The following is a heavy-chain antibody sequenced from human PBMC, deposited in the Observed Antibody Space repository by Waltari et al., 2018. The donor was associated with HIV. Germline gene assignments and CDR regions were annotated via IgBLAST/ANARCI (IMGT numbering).Heavy chain of an antibody. Sequence: QVQLVESGGGVVQPGRSRRLSCAASGFTFSSFGMHWVRQAPGKGLEWLAVISNDGSSKYYADSVKGRFTISRDNSKNTLYLHMNSLRAEDTAVYYCASPFYSDSTTYYYGLDYWGQGTLVTVSS. CDR1: GFTFSSFG. CDR3: ASPFYSDSTTYYYGLDY. V-gene: IGHV3-30-3*01. D-gene: IGHD3-22*01. CDR2: ISNDGSSK. J-gene: IGHJ4*02.